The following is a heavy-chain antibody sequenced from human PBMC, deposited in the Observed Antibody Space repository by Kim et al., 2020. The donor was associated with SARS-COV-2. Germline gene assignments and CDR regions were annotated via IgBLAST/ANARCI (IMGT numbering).Heavy chain of an antibody. V-gene: IGHV3-48*02. D-gene: IGHD4-17*01. CDR2: ISSSGSTI. J-gene: IGHJ6*02. Sequence: GGSLRLSCAASGFTFSSYSMNWVRQAPGKGLEWVSYISSSGSTIYYADSVKGRFTISRDKAKNSLYLQMNSLRDEDTAVYYCARAGVTVTTISYSRGMDVWGQGTTVTVSS. CDR3: ARAGVTVTTISYSRGMDV. CDR1: GFTFSSYS.